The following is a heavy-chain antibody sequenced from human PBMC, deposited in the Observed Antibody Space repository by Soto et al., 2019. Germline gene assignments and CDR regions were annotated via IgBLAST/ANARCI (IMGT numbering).Heavy chain of an antibody. CDR2: ISSNGGST. CDR1: EFTFSSYA. J-gene: IGHJ3*02. V-gene: IGHV3-64D*06. CDR3: VKDIESDAFDI. D-gene: IGHD1-26*01. Sequence: EGSLRLSCSASEFTFSSYAMHWVGQAPGKGLEYVSAISSNGGSTYYADSVKGRFTISRDNSKNTLYLQMSSLRAEDTAVYYCVKDIESDAFDIWGQGTMVTVSS.